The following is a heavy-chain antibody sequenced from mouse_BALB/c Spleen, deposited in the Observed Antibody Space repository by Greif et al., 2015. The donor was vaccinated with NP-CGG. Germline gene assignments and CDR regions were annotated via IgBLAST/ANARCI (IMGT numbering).Heavy chain of an antibody. D-gene: IGHD2-4*01. J-gene: IGHJ1*01. CDR2: INPSTGYT. CDR3: ARDYDYRYFDV. Sequence: QVQLQQSGAELAKPGASVKMPCKASGYTFTSYWMHWVKQRPGQGLEWIGYINPSTGYTEYNQKFKDKATLTADKSSSTAYMQLSSLTSEDSAVYYCARDYDYRYFDVWGAGTTVTVSS. V-gene: IGHV1-7*01. CDR1: GYTFTSYW.